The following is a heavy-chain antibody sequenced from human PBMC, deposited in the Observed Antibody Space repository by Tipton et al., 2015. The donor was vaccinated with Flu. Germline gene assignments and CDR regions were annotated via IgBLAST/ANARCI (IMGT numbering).Heavy chain of an antibody. J-gene: IGHJ4*02. Sequence: SLRLSCAASGFTFSRYAMHWVRQAPGKGLEWVAAYDGSNKDYADSVKGRFTISRDNSMNTLYLQMNSLRAEDTAVYYCARGRYSSGWMGTGSDYWGQGTLVTVSS. D-gene: IGHD6-19*01. CDR1: GFTFSRYA. V-gene: IGHV3-30-3*01. CDR3: ARGRYSSGWMGTGSDY. CDR2: YDGSNK.